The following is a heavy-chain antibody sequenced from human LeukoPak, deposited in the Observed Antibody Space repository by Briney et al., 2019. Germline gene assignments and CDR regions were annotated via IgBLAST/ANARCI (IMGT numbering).Heavy chain of an antibody. Sequence: GGSLRLSCAASGFTFSSYGFYWVRQPPGKGLEWVALIWFDGSKKYYADSVKGRFTISRDSAKNTLYLQMNSLRAEDTAVYYCARDLGNVDLGSSYFDYWGQGTLVTVSS. V-gene: IGHV3-33*07. CDR2: IWFDGSKK. D-gene: IGHD3-10*01. CDR1: GFTFSSYG. CDR3: ARDLGNVDLGSSYFDY. J-gene: IGHJ4*02.